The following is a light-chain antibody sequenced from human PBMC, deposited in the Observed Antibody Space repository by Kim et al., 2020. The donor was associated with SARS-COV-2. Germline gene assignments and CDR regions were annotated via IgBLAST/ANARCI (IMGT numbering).Light chain of an antibody. CDR1: QSVSTY. CDR3: QQRSNWPPALT. V-gene: IGKV3-11*01. Sequence: PGERATLSCRASQSVSTYLAWYQQKPGQAPRLLIYDASNRATGVPDRFSGSGSGTDFTFTISSLESEDFAVYYCQQRSNWPPALTFGGGTKVDIK. CDR2: DAS. J-gene: IGKJ4*01.